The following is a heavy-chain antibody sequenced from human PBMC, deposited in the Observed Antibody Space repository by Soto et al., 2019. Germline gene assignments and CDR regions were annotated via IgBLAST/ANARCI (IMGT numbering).Heavy chain of an antibody. D-gene: IGHD2-2*01. Sequence: EVQLVESGGGLVQPGRSLRLSCAASAFTFGDYAMHWVRQAPEKGLEWVSCISWNSGNIVYVDSVEGRFTISRDNAKNSLYLQMNGLRPEDTAFYYCAKGYTTSCFAHFDFWGQGALVTVSS. V-gene: IGHV3-9*01. CDR3: AKGYTTSCFAHFDF. CDR2: ISWNSGNI. J-gene: IGHJ4*02. CDR1: AFTFGDYA.